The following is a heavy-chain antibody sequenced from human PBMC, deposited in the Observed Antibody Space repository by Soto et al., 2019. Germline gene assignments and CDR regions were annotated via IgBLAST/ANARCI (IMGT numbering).Heavy chain of an antibody. CDR2: MNPNRGNT. D-gene: IGHD1-26*01. J-gene: IGHJ4*02. CDR3: ARGQGATDY. V-gene: IGHV1-8*01. CDR1: GYTFTSYD. Sequence: QVQLVQSGAEVKKPGASVKVSCKPSGYTFTSYDINWARQATGQGREWMGWMNPNRGNTGYAQKFQGRFTMTRNTSISTAYMELSSLRSADTAVYYCARGQGATDYWGQGTLVTVSS.